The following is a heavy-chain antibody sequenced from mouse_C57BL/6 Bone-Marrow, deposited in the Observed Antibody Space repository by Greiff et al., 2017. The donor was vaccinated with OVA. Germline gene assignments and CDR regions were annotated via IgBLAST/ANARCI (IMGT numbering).Heavy chain of an antibody. D-gene: IGHD2-4*01. CDR1: RYTFTSYW. CDR2: IHPNSGST. CDR3: ARNYYDYDGDWCAY. J-gene: IGHJ3*01. Sequence: VQLQQPGAELVKPGASVKLSCKASRYTFTSYWMHWVKQRPGQGLEWIGMIHPNSGSTNYNEKFKSKATLTVDKSSNTAYMKLSSLTFECSAVYDCARNYYDYDGDWCAYWGQGTLVTDTA. V-gene: IGHV1-64*01.